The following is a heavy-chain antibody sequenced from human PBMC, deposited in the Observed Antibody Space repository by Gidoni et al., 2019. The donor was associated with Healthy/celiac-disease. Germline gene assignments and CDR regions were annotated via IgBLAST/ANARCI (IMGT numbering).Heavy chain of an antibody. J-gene: IGHJ4*02. Sequence: QVQLQESGPGLVKPSPTLSLTCTVSAGFLTRGGYYWSWIRQHPGKGLEWIGYIYYSGSTYYNPSLKSRVTISVDTSKNQFSLKLSSVTAADTAVYYCARSTGYGSGSYFDYWGQGTLVTVSS. CDR3: ARSTGYGSGSYFDY. V-gene: IGHV4-31*03. CDR2: IYYSGST. D-gene: IGHD3-10*01. CDR1: AGFLTRGGYY.